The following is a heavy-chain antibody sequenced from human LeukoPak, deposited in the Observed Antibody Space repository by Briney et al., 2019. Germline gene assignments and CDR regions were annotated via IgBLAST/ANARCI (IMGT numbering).Heavy chain of an antibody. V-gene: IGHV3-30*02. CDR3: AKDRRELARTVFDY. CDR2: IRYDGSNK. D-gene: IGHD1-26*01. J-gene: IGHJ4*02. CDR1: GFTFSSYG. Sequence: GGSLRLSCAASGFTFSSYGMHWVRQAPGKGLEWVAFIRYDGSNKYYADSVKGRFTISRDNSKNTLYLKMNSLRAEDTAVYYCAKDRRELARTVFDYWGQGTLVTVSS.